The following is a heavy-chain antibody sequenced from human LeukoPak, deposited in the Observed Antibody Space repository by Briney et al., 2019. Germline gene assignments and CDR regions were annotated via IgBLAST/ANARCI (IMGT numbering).Heavy chain of an antibody. CDR3: EKLHDFWSSYCDF. CDR2: ISGNGGNT. J-gene: IGHJ4*02. D-gene: IGHD3-3*01. Sequence: GGSLRLSCSASGFTFSSYGMNWVRQAPGKGLEWVSTISGNGGNTYYADSVQGRFTISRDNSKNTLYLRMNSLRSEDTAVYYCEKLHDFWSSYCDFWGQGTLVTVSS. V-gene: IGHV3-23*01. CDR1: GFTFSSYG.